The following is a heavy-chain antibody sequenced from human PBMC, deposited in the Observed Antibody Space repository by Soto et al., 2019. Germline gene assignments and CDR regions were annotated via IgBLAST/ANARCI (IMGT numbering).Heavy chain of an antibody. CDR3: ARDRSSGHYYLFDY. CDR1: GFTFSSYG. V-gene: IGHV3-33*01. D-gene: IGHD3-22*01. Sequence: GGSLRLSCAASGFTFSSYGMHWVRQAPGKGLEWVAVIWYDGSEKYYADSVKGRFTISRDNSKNTLYLQVNSLRAEDTAVYYCARDRSSGHYYLFDYWGQGTLVTASS. J-gene: IGHJ4*02. CDR2: IWYDGSEK.